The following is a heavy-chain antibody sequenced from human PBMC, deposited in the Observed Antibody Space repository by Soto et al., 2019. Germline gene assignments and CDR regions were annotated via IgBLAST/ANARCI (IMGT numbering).Heavy chain of an antibody. D-gene: IGHD3-10*01. V-gene: IGHV5-51*01. CDR3: AGGGVRGVVTRTRDYYGMDV. CDR2: IYPGDSDT. J-gene: IGHJ6*02. CDR1: GYSFTSYW. Sequence: RGESLKISCKGSGYSFTSYWIGWVRQMPGKGLEWMGTIYPGDSDTRYSPSFQGQVTISADKSTSTAYLQWSSPKASDTAMYYCAGGGVRGVVTRTRDYYGMDVWGQGTTVTVSS.